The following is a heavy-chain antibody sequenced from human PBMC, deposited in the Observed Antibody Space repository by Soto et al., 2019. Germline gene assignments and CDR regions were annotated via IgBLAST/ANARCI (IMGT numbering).Heavy chain of an antibody. Sequence: SVKVSCKASGGTFSSYAISWVRQAPGQGLEWMGGIIPIFGTANYAQKFQGRVTITADESTSTAYMELSSLRSEDTAVYYCAIGRAAAGYYYYGMDVWGQGTTVTVSS. CDR3: AIGRAAAGYYYYGMDV. J-gene: IGHJ6*02. V-gene: IGHV1-69*13. CDR1: GGTFSSYA. D-gene: IGHD6-13*01. CDR2: IIPIFGTA.